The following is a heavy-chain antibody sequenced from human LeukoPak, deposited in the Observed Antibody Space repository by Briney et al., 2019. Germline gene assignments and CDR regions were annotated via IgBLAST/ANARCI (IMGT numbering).Heavy chain of an antibody. V-gene: IGHV3-9*01. CDR3: AKDWSPYYYYMDV. D-gene: IGHD1-26*01. J-gene: IGHJ6*03. Sequence: GGSLRLSCAASGFTFDDYAMPWVRQAPGKGLEWVSGISWNSGSIGYADSVKGRFTISRDNAKNSLYLQMNSLRAEDTALYYCAKDWSPYYYYMDVWGKGTTVTVSS. CDR1: GFTFDDYA. CDR2: ISWNSGSI.